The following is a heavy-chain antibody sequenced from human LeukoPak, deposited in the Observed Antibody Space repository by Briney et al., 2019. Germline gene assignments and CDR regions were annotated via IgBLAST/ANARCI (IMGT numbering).Heavy chain of an antibody. Sequence: PSQTLPLTCTVSGGSISSGGYYWSWIRQHPGKGLEWIGYIYYSGTTYYNPSLKSRVTISVDTSKNQFSLNLNSVTAADTAVYYCARHQYQLSALDYWGQGTLVTVSS. D-gene: IGHD2-2*01. V-gene: IGHV4-31*03. CDR1: GGSISSGGYY. J-gene: IGHJ4*02. CDR2: IYYSGTT. CDR3: ARHQYQLSALDY.